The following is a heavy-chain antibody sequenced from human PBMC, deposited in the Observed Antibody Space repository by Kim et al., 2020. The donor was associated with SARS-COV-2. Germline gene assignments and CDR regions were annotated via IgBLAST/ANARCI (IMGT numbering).Heavy chain of an antibody. J-gene: IGHJ6*02. D-gene: IGHD3-10*01. Sequence: SETLSLTCAVYGGSFSEYYWNWIRQPPGKGLEWIGHIDHSGYTNYSPSLKSRVTMSVDTSKNQFSLRLNSVTAADTDLYFCARGSGLRSGMDVWGQGTT. V-gene: IGHV4-34*01. CDR3: ARGSGLRSGMDV. CDR2: IDHSGYT. CDR1: GGSFSEYY.